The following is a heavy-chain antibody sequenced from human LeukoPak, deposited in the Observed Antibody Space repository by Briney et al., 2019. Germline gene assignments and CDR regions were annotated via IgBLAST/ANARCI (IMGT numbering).Heavy chain of an antibody. Sequence: SETLSITCTVSGGSIRIDYWTWIRQPAGQGLEWIGRIYSSGSTSYNPSLKSRVTMSVDTSKNQFSLKLSSVTAADTAVYYCARGGRLWFGVRTGYFDLWGRGTLVTVSS. D-gene: IGHD3-10*01. CDR2: IYSSGST. CDR3: ARGGRLWFGVRTGYFDL. V-gene: IGHV4-4*07. CDR1: GGSIRIDY. J-gene: IGHJ2*01.